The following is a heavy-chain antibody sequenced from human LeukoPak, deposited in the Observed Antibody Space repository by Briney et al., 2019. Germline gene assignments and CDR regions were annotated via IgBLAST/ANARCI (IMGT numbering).Heavy chain of an antibody. V-gene: IGHV4-31*03. Sequence: PSETLSLTCTVSGGSISSGDYYWSWIRQHPGKGLEWIGNIYYSGSTYYNPSLKSRVTISVDTSKSQFSLKLSSVTAADTALYYCAREGYDSSYYYYLDYWGQGTLVTVSS. CDR3: AREGYDSSYYYYLDY. CDR1: GGSISSGDYY. J-gene: IGHJ4*02. CDR2: IYYSGST. D-gene: IGHD3-22*01.